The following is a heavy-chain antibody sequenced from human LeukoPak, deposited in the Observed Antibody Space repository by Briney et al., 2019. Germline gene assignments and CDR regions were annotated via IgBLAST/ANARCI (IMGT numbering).Heavy chain of an antibody. CDR1: GFTFSSYA. D-gene: IGHD4-17*01. V-gene: IGHV3-30*04. CDR2: ISYDGGNK. J-gene: IGHJ5*02. CDR3: ARDRGHYGDYLVWFDP. Sequence: SGRSLRLSCAASGFTFSSYAMHWVRQAPGKGLEWVAVISYDGGNKYYADSVKGRFTISRDNSKNTLYLQMNSLRAEDTAVYYCARDRGHYGDYLVWFDPWGQGTLVTVSS.